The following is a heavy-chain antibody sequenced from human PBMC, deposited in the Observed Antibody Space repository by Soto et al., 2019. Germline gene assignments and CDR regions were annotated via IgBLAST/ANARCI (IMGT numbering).Heavy chain of an antibody. CDR1: GFNFSSYA. V-gene: IGHV3-30*04. CDR2: ISYDGGKK. D-gene: IGHD6-13*01. J-gene: IGHJ4*02. Sequence: GGSLRLSCAASGFNFSSYAMHWVRQAPGKGLEWVAVISYDGGKKYYADSVKGRFTISRDNSKNTLYVEMNSLSAEDTAVYYCAREGQPAAGTTPHNWGQVIRVTVAS. CDR3: AREGQPAAGTTPHN.